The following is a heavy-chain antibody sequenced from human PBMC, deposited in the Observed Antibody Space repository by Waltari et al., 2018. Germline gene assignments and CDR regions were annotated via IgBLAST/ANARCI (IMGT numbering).Heavy chain of an antibody. Sequence: QVQLQESGPGLVKPSETLSLTCTVSGGSISSYYWSWIRQPPGKGLEWIGYIYYSGSTNYNPSLKSRVTISVDTSKNQFSLKLSSVTAADTAVYYCARALGYCSSTSSPWDWYFDLWGRGTLVTVSS. CDR2: IYYSGST. CDR1: GGSISSYY. J-gene: IGHJ2*01. CDR3: ARALGYCSSTSSPWDWYFDL. V-gene: IGHV4-59*01. D-gene: IGHD2-2*01.